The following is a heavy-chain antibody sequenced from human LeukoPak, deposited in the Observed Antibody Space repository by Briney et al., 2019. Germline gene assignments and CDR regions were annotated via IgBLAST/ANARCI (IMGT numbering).Heavy chain of an antibody. Sequence: GASVKVSCKASGYTFTNYGISWVRQAPGQGLEWMGWISAYNGNTNYAQNLQGRVTMTTDTSTSTAYMELRSLRPDDTAVYYCARGRGNCSGGSCYLYYFDYWGQGTLVTVSS. CDR3: ARGRGNCSGGSCYLYYFDY. CDR2: ISAYNGNT. D-gene: IGHD2-15*01. V-gene: IGHV1-18*01. J-gene: IGHJ4*02. CDR1: GYTFTNYG.